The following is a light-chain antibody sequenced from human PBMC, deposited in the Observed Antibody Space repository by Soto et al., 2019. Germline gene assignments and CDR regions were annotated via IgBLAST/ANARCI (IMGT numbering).Light chain of an antibody. CDR3: QQPFSPPAT. J-gene: IGKJ2*01. CDR2: VAS. Sequence: DIQMTQSLSSLSASVGDRVTITCRASQSISNSLSWYQQKPGKAPNFLIYVASTLQSGVPSRFSGSGSGTHSTLTISSLQPEDVATYYCQQPFSPPATYGQGTKLEIK. V-gene: IGKV1-39*01. CDR1: QSISNS.